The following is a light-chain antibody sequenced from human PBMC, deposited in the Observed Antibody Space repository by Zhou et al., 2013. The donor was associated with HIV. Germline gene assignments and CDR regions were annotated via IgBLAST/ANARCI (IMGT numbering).Light chain of an antibody. CDR1: QSVSSN. CDR2: GAS. J-gene: IGKJ4*01. V-gene: IGKV3-20*01. CDR3: QHYGSSPPVT. Sequence: EIVMTQSPATLSVSPGERATLSCRASQSVSSNLAWYQQKPGQAPRLLIFGASSRAAGIPVRFSGSGTGTDFTLTISRVEPEDFAVYYCQHYGSSPPVTFGGGTKVEIK.